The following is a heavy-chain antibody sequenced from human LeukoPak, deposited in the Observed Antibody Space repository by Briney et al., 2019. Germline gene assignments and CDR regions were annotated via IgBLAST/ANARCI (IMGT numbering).Heavy chain of an antibody. CDR2: INPSGGST. V-gene: IGHV1-46*01. J-gene: IGHJ1*01. CDR1: GYTSTSYY. D-gene: IGHD3-10*02. Sequence: GASVKVSCKASGYTSTSYYIHWVRQAPGQGLEWMGIINPSGGSTSYPQKFQDRVTMTRDTSTSTVYMELSSLKSDDTAIYYCARGVFGELEKLMFQHWGQGTLVTVSS. CDR3: ARGVFGELEKLMFQH.